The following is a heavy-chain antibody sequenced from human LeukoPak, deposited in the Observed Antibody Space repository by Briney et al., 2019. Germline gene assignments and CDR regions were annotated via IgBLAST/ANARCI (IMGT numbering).Heavy chain of an antibody. CDR2: IEPDGSKK. CDR1: GFTFSRYW. Sequence: GGSLRLSCVASGFTFSRYWMAWVRQTPGKGLEWVADIEPDGSKKYYGDSLRGRFTVSKDNAEKSLYLQMKSLRADDTGIYYCARDPAKPSWGAFDIWGQGTVVTVSA. D-gene: IGHD1-26*01. V-gene: IGHV3-7*01. J-gene: IGHJ3*02. CDR3: ARDPAKPSWGAFDI.